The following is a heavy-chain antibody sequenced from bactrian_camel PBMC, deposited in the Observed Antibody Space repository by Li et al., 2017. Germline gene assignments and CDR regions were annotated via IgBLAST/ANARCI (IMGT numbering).Heavy chain of an antibody. V-gene: IGHV3S32*01. D-gene: IGHD4*01. CDR1: GYDYDPYYGGYC. J-gene: IGHJ6*01. CDR2: IDSDGVTT. CDR3: AMYYDCSSPSWSYPQGY. Sequence: VQLVESGGGSVQPGGSLTLSCAASGYDYDPYYGGYCMGWFRQAPGKEHEGVASIDSDGVTTYADSVKGRFTISRSSARNTLYLQMNSLQPEDTAMYCCAMYYDCSSPSWSYPQGYWGQGTQVTVS.